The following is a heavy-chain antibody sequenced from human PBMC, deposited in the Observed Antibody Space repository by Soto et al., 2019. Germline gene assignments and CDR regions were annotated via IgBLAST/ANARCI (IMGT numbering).Heavy chain of an antibody. CDR3: ARDPQQRLADSYYYGMDV. CDR2: ISGSGSST. D-gene: IGHD6-25*01. J-gene: IGHJ6*02. Sequence: GGSLRLSCAVSGFTFSSYAMSWVRQAPGKGLEWASAISGSGSSTYYADSVKGRFTISRDNSKNTLYLQMNSLRAEDTALYYCARDPQQRLADSYYYGMDVWGQGTTVTVSS. CDR1: GFTFSSYA. V-gene: IGHV3-23*01.